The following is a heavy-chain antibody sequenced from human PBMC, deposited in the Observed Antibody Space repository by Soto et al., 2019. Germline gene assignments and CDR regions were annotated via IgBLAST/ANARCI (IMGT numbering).Heavy chain of an antibody. CDR1: GFNVGAFA. J-gene: IGHJ4*02. CDR3: TRETIAGTTRLDS. D-gene: IGHD1-1*01. CDR2: ISVSDVFI. V-gene: IGHV3-23*01. Sequence: EVQLLESGGDLVQPGGSLRLSCAASGFNVGAFAVNWVRQAPGKGLEWVAGISVSDVFIYYSDSVRGRFYISRDASENILYLQMNSLRVDDTALYYCTRETIAGTTRLDSWGPGTLVTVSS.